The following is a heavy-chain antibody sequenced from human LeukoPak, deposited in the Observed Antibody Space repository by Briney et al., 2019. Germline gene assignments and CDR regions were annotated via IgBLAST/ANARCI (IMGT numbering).Heavy chain of an antibody. V-gene: IGHV1-2*02. J-gene: IGHJ3*01. CDR3: ARGLATVWFGEFYDSLDF. CDR1: GYTFTDYY. Sequence: ASVTVSCKSSGYTFTDYYIHWVRQAPGQGLTWLGRINLNSGGADYEQRFQGRVNMTWDTSISTVYMEMSSLRSNDTAVFYCARGLATVWFGEFYDSLDFWGQGTLVTVSS. CDR2: INLNSGGA. D-gene: IGHD3-10*01.